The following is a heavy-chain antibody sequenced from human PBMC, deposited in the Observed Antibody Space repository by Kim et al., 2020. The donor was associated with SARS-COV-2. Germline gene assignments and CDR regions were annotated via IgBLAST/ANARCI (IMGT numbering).Heavy chain of an antibody. CDR3: ARDLSLGRPGGFDY. V-gene: IGHV3-21*01. D-gene: IGHD3-10*01. Sequence: GGSLRLSCEASEFTFSRYSMNWVRQAPGKGLEWVSTISRNSDYIYYAESVEGRFTIFRDNAKNSVYLQMNSLRVDDTAMYYCARDLSLGRPGGFDYGGQG. CDR1: EFTFSRYS. CDR2: ISRNSDYI. J-gene: IGHJ4*02.